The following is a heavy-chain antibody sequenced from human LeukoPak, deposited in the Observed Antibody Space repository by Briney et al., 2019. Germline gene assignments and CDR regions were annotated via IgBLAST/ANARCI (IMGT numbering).Heavy chain of an antibody. Sequence: AASVKVSCKTSGYTFTKYGISWVRQAPGQGPEWMGWISVYDGNTNYAQKLQDRLTLTTDTSTDTAHMELRSLRSDDTAVYYCVRARGDRSGYYRYWGQGTLVTVSS. D-gene: IGHD3-22*01. CDR3: VRARGDRSGYYRY. CDR1: GYTFTKYG. CDR2: ISVYDGNT. V-gene: IGHV1-18*01. J-gene: IGHJ4*02.